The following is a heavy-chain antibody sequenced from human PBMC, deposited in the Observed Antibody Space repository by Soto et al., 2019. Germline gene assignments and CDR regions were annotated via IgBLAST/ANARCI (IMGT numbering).Heavy chain of an antibody. Sequence: DLEQSGAEVKRPGASVKVSCKASGYTFSDFDINWLRQASGQGPEWMGWMNAKSGDTFFAQRFKDKFSMTWDTSLSTAYMEVGSLTSDDTAIYYCARGNPFNYAGFGVWGQGTSVAVSS. D-gene: IGHD3-16*01. V-gene: IGHV1-8*01. CDR2: MNAKSGDT. CDR1: GYTFSDFD. CDR3: ARGNPFNYAGFGV. J-gene: IGHJ6*02.